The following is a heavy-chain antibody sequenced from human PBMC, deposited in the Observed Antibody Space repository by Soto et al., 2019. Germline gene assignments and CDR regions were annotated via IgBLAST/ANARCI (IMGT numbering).Heavy chain of an antibody. Sequence: QVQLQQWGAGLLKPSETLSLTCAVYGGSFSGYYWCWIRQPPGKGLEWVGEINHSGSTNYNPSLMRRGTKPQDTSKNQFSLKLSSVPAADTAVYYCARVETAVCGSPSGYEDPDWFDPWGRGTLVTV. CDR1: GGSFSGYY. J-gene: IGHJ5*02. D-gene: IGHD2-2*01. CDR2: INHSGST. CDR3: ARVETAVCGSPSGYEDPDWFDP. V-gene: IGHV4-34*01.